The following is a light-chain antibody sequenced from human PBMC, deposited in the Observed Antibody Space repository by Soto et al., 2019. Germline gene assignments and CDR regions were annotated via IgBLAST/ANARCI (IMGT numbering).Light chain of an antibody. CDR1: QGISNY. V-gene: IGKV1-27*01. CDR2: GAF. CDR3: QKYNSAPYA. Sequence: DIPMTQSPSSLSASVGDRVTITCRASQGISNYLAWYQQRPGQVPKLLIYGAFTLQSGVPSRFSGSGSGTDFTLTSSSLQPEDGATYYCQKYNSAPYAFGQGTKLEI. J-gene: IGKJ2*01.